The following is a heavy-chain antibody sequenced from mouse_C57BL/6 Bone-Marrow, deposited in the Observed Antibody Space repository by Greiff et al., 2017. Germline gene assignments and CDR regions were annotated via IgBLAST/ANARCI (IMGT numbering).Heavy chain of an antibody. CDR1: GFTFSSYA. Sequence: EVHLVESGEGLVKPGGSLKLSCAASGFTFSSYAMSWVRQTPEKRLEWVAYISSGGDYIYYADTVKGRFTISSDNARNTLYLQMSSLKSEDTAMYYCTRDIPTVEYWYFDVWGTGTTVTVSS. J-gene: IGHJ1*03. CDR3: TRDIPTVEYWYFDV. CDR2: ISSGGDYI. D-gene: IGHD1-1*01. V-gene: IGHV5-9-1*02.